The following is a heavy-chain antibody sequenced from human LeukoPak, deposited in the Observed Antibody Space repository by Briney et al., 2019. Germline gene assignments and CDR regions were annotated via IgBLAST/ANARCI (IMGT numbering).Heavy chain of an antibody. V-gene: IGHV1-2*02. CDR2: INPDSGGT. CDR1: GYTLTGYY. Sequence: ASVKLSCTASGYTLTGYYMHWVRQAPGQGLEWMGWINPDSGGTKYAQKFQGRVTMTRDTSISTAYMELSRLRSDDTAVYYCARGSSSSWYKYFFDYWGQGTPVTVSS. CDR3: ARGSSSSWYKYFFDY. J-gene: IGHJ4*02. D-gene: IGHD6-13*01.